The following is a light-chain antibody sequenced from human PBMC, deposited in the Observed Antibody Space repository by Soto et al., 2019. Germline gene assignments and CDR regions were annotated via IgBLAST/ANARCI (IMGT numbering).Light chain of an antibody. J-gene: IGLJ1*01. Sequence: QSVLTQPASVSGSPGQSITISCTGTSSDVGRHNYVSWYQQHQGKAPKLIVYEVTNRASGVSRRFSASKSGNTASLTIPGLQAEDEADYYCSSYATSSILYVFGTGTKVTVL. CDR1: SSDVGRHNY. CDR2: EVT. V-gene: IGLV2-14*01. CDR3: SSYATSSILYV.